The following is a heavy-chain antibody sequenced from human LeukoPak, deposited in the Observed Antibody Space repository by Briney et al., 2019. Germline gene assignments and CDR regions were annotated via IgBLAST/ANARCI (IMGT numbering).Heavy chain of an antibody. Sequence: ASVKVSCKASGYTFTSYDINWVRQATGQGLEWMGWMNPNSGNTGYAQKFQGRVTITRNTSISTAYMELGSLRSEDTAVYYCARGWGRRAVAPSYWGQGTLVTVSS. J-gene: IGHJ4*02. D-gene: IGHD6-19*01. V-gene: IGHV1-8*03. CDR2: MNPNSGNT. CDR1: GYTFTSYD. CDR3: ARGWGRRAVAPSY.